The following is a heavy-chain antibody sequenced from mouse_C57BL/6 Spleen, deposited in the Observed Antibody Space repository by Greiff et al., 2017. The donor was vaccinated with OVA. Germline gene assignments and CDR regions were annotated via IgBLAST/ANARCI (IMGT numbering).Heavy chain of an antibody. CDR1: GFSFNTYA. Sequence: EVKLMESGGGLVQPKGSLKLSCAASGFSFNTYAMNWVRQAPGKGLEWVARIRSKSNNYATYYADSVKDRFTISRDDSESMLYLQMNNLKTEDTAMYYCVRSPLRDYAMDYWGQGTSVTVSS. D-gene: IGHD1-1*01. CDR2: IRSKSNNYAT. V-gene: IGHV10-1*01. J-gene: IGHJ4*01. CDR3: VRSPLRDYAMDY.